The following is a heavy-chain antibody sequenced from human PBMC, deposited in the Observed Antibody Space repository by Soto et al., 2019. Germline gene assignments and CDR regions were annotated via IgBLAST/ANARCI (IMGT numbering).Heavy chain of an antibody. D-gene: IGHD3-3*01. J-gene: IGHJ5*02. CDR1: GGSFSGYY. CDR2: INHSGST. CDR3: ARRGNYDVWSGYYLYNWFDP. V-gene: IGHV4-34*01. Sequence: SETLSLTCAVYGGSFSGYYWSWIRQPPGKGLEWIGEINHSGSTNYNPSLKSRVTISVDTSKNQFSLKLSSVTAADTAVYYCARRGNYDVWSGYYLYNWFDPWGQGTLVTVSS.